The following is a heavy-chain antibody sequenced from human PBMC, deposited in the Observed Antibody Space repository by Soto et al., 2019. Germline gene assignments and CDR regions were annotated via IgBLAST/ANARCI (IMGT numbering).Heavy chain of an antibody. CDR3: ARDAPVALGVPNSMDG. D-gene: IGHD3-3*02. CDR1: GATIIIGSY. CDR2: IYYSGNT. V-gene: IGHV4-31*03. J-gene: IGHJ6*02. Sequence: LSFTGTAPGATIIIGSYRRWIRPHPVTGLEWIGYIYYSGNTYYNPSRESRVSISLDTSKNRFSLKLESLTAADTAGYDCARDAPVALGVPNSMDGWGQGTTVTVSS.